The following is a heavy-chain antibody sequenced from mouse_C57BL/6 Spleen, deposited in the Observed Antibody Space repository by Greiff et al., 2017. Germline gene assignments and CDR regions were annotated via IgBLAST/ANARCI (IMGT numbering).Heavy chain of an antibody. Sequence: VQLQQSVAELVRPGASVKLSCTASGFNIQNTYMHWVKQRPEQGLEWIGRIDPANGNTKYAPKFQGKATLTADTSSNTAYLQLSSLTSEDTAIYYCAREDGNYGDYAMDYWGQGTSVTVSS. D-gene: IGHD2-1*01. CDR2: IDPANGNT. CDR1: GFNIQNTY. J-gene: IGHJ4*01. V-gene: IGHV14-3*01. CDR3: AREDGNYGDYAMDY.